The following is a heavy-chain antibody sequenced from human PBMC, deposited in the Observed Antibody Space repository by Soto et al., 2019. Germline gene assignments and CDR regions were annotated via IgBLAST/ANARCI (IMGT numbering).Heavy chain of an antibody. J-gene: IGHJ4*02. Sequence: GVSLRLSCAASGFTFSSYWMHWVRQAPWKGLVWVSRINSDGSSTSHAGSVKGRFTISRDNAKNTLYLQMNSMRAEDTAVDSRARDHGTPDYWGQGXLVTVSS. CDR3: ARDHGTPDY. CDR2: INSDGSST. V-gene: IGHV3-74*01. D-gene: IGHD1-1*01. CDR1: GFTFSSYW.